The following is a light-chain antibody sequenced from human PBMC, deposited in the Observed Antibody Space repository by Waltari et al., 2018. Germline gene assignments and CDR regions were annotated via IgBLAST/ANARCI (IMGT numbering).Light chain of an antibody. J-gene: IGKJ5*01. CDR3: MQATHWPVT. CDR2: KVS. CDR1: QSLVYTDGISY. Sequence: DVGLTQSPLSLPVTLGQPASISCRASQSLVYTDGISYLNWFHQRPGQAPRRLIYKVSIRDSGAPDRFSGSVSGTDFTLMISSVEADDVGVYFCMQATHWPVTFGQGTRLE. V-gene: IGKV2-30*01.